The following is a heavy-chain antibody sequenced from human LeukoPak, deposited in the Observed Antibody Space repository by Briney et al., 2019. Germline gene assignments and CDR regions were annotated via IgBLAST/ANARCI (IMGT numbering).Heavy chain of an antibody. Sequence: PSETLSLTCTVSGYSISSGYYWGWIRQPPGEGLEWIGSIYHSGSTYYNPSLKSRVTISVDTSKNQFSLKLSSVTAADTAVYYCARGGIAAAADNWFDPWGQGTLVTVSS. J-gene: IGHJ5*02. CDR1: GYSISSGYY. V-gene: IGHV4-38-2*02. CDR3: ARGGIAAAADNWFDP. CDR2: IYHSGST. D-gene: IGHD6-13*01.